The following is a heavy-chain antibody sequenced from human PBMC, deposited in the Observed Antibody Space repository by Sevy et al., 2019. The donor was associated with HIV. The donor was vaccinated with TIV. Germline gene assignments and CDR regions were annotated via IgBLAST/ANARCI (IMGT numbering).Heavy chain of an antibody. Sequence: SETLSLTCTVSGGSISSSNWWGWVRHPPGKGLEWIGYIYYSGSTNYNPSLKSRVTMSVDTSKNQFSLKLSSVTALDTAVYYCARSRGSGSAFDIWGQGTMVTVSS. J-gene: IGHJ3*02. CDR2: IYYSGST. D-gene: IGHD1-26*01. CDR3: ARSRGSGSAFDI. V-gene: IGHV4-28*06. CDR1: GGSISSSNW.